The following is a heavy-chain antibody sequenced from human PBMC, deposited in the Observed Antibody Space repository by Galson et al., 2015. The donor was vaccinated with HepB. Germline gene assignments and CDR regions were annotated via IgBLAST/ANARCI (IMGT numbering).Heavy chain of an antibody. CDR3: AKDFSSSWYSEFDY. CDR2: IRYDGSNK. V-gene: IGHV3-30*02. J-gene: IGHJ4*02. D-gene: IGHD6-13*01. Sequence: SLRLSCAASGFTFSSYGMHWVRQAPGKGLEWVAFIRYDGSNKYYADSVKGRFTISRDNSKNTLYLQMNSLRAEDTAVYYCAKDFSSSWYSEFDYWGQGTLVTVSS. CDR1: GFTFSSYG.